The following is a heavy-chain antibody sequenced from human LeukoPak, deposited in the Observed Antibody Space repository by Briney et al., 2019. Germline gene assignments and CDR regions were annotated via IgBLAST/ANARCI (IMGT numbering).Heavy chain of an antibody. CDR3: AKGGHTIFGVVIIGRVFDY. V-gene: IGHV3-23*01. Sequence: PGGSLRLSCAASGFTFSSYAMSWVRQAPGKGLEWVSAISGSSGSTYYADSVKGRFTISRDNSKNTLYLQMNSLRAEDTAVYYCAKGGHTIFGVVIIGRVFDYWGQGTLVTVSS. CDR2: ISGSSGST. CDR1: GFTFSSYA. J-gene: IGHJ4*02. D-gene: IGHD3-3*01.